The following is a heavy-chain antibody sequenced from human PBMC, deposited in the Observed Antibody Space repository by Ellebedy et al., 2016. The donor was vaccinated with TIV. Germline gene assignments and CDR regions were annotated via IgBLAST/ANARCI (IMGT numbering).Heavy chain of an antibody. CDR2: ISSRSSTI. J-gene: IGHJ3*02. CDR1: GFTFSSYG. D-gene: IGHD3-22*01. V-gene: IGHV3-48*01. CDR3: ARDRSRVVVISEDGTFDI. Sequence: GESLKISCAASGFTFSSYGMHWVRQAPGKGLEWVSYISSRSSTIFYADSVKGRFTISRENAKNSLYLQMTSLRAEDTAVYYCARDRSRVVVISEDGTFDIWGQGTMVTVSS.